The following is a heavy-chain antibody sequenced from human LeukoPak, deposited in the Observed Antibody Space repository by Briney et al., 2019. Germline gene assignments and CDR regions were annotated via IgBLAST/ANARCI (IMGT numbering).Heavy chain of an antibody. CDR2: IYTSGST. V-gene: IGHV4-4*07. J-gene: IGHJ4*02. D-gene: IGHD3-3*01. Sequence: TSXTLSLTCTVSGGSISSYYWSWIRQPAGKGLEWIGRIYTSGSTNYNPSLKSRVTMSVDTSKNQFSLKLSSVTAADTAVYYCARDPLEWLSYYFDYWGQGTLVTVSS. CDR1: GGSISSYY. CDR3: ARDPLEWLSYYFDY.